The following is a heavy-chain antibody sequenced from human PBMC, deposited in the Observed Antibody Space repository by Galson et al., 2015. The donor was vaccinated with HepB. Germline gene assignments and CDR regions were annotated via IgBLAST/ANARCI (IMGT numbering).Heavy chain of an antibody. CDR2: INAANGNT. CDR3: ARETMDSSGYSWFDP. CDR1: GYTFTKYG. D-gene: IGHD3-22*01. J-gene: IGHJ5*02. Sequence: SVKVSCKASGYTFTKYGMHWVRQAPGQGLEWMGWINAANGNTIYSQKFKGRVTITRDTSTSTAYMELSSLTSEDTAVYYCARETMDSSGYSWFDPWGQGTLVTVSS. V-gene: IGHV1-3*01.